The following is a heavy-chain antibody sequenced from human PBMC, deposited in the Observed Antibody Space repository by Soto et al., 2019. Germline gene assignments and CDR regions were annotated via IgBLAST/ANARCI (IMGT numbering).Heavy chain of an antibody. CDR2: ISSGRPDI. J-gene: IGHJ4*02. Sequence: EDQLVESGGGLVKPGGSLRLSCAASGFSFDTYNMNWVRQAPGKGLEWVSSISSGRPDIFYADSVRGRFTISRDDAKKLLFLQMNSLRADDTAVYYCARDHLGIAAGDFDLWGQGTLVTVSS. D-gene: IGHD6-19*01. V-gene: IGHV3-21*02. CDR1: GFSFDTYN. CDR3: ARDHLGIAAGDFDL.